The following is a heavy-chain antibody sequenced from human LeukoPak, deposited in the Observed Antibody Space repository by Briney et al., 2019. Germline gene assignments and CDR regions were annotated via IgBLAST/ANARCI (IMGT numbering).Heavy chain of an antibody. Sequence: SVKLSCKASRGTFSSSAISRVRQAPGQGLEWMRGIIPIFGTANYAQKFQGRVTITADKSTSTAYMELSSLRSEDTAVYYCARMPGYSYGWYFDYWGQGTLVTVSS. CDR2: IIPIFGTA. D-gene: IGHD5-18*01. V-gene: IGHV1-69*06. CDR3: ARMPGYSYGWYFDY. J-gene: IGHJ4*02. CDR1: RGTFSSSA.